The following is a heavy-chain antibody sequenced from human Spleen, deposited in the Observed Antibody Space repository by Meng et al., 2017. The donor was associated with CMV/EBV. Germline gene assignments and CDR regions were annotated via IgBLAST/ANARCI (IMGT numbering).Heavy chain of an antibody. CDR3: ARAGAAVTTHFDF. V-gene: IGHV1-18*01. J-gene: IGHJ4*02. CDR2: VSDENGDT. Sequence: KTPRYNFGTFGVSWVRQGPGQGLGWVGWVSDENGDTDYGQKFQGRVIVTADTFTDTAYMEMRSLRSDDSGMYYCARAGAAVTTHFDFWGQGTLVTVSS. CDR1: RYNFGTFG. D-gene: IGHD4-17*01.